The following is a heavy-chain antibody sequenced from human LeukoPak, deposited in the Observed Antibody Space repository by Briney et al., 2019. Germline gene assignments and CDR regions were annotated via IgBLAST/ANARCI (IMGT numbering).Heavy chain of an antibody. J-gene: IGHJ4*02. D-gene: IGHD5-12*01. CDR2: IYYSGNT. V-gene: IGHV4-39*01. CDR1: GGSISSSSYY. CDR3: ARQQNRGYGLPFDY. Sequence: SETLSLTCTVSGGSISSSSYYWGWIRQPPGKGLEWIGSIYYSGNTYYNPSLKSRVTISVDTSKNQFSLKLSSVTAADTAVYYCARQQNRGYGLPFDYWGQGTMVTVSS.